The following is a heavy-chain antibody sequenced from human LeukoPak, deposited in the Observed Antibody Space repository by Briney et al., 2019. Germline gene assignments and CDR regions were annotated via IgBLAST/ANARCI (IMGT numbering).Heavy chain of an antibody. CDR2: ISAYNGNT. Sequence: EASVTVSCKASGYTFTSYGISWVRQAPGQGLEWMGWISAYNGNTNYAQKLQGRVTMTTDTSTSTAYMELRSLRSDDTAVYYCARVDKQWLGEDYYYGMDVWGQGTTVTVSS. V-gene: IGHV1-18*01. D-gene: IGHD6-19*01. CDR1: GYTFTSYG. CDR3: ARVDKQWLGEDYYYGMDV. J-gene: IGHJ6*02.